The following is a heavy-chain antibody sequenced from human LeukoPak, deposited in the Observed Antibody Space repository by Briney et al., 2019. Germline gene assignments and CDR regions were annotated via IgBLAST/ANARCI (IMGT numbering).Heavy chain of an antibody. V-gene: IGHV3-30-3*01. CDR1: GFTFSSDA. CDR2: ISYEGSNK. Sequence: GGSLGLSCAASGFTFSSDAMHWVRQAPGKGLEWVAVISYEGSNKYYADSVKGRFTISRDNSKNTLYMKMNSLRAEDTAVYYCARYCSSTSCYGAFDIWGQGTMVTVSS. D-gene: IGHD2-2*01. J-gene: IGHJ3*02. CDR3: ARYCSSTSCYGAFDI.